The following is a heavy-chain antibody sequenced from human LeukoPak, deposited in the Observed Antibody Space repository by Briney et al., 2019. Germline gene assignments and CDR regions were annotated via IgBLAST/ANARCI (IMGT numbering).Heavy chain of an antibody. CDR1: GGFISRYY. V-gene: IGHV4-59*01. J-gene: IGHJ4*02. CDR3: ASSVSGGELDY. Sequence: SETLSLTCTVSGGFISRYYWSWIRQPPAKGLEWIGYIYYSGSTNYNPSLKSRVTISVDTSKNQFSLKLSSVTAADTAVYYCASSVSGGELDYWGQGTLVTVSS. CDR2: IYYSGST. D-gene: IGHD3-16*01.